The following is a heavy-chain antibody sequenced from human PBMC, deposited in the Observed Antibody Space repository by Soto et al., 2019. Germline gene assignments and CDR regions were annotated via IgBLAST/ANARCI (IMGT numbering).Heavy chain of an antibody. V-gene: IGHV1-8*02. Sequence: ASVKVSCKASGYIFNTYGISWVRQAPGQGLEWMGWISANNGNTYYAQKFQGRVTMTRNTSISTAYMELSSLRSEDTAVYYCARGLYAFDIWGQGTMVTVSS. CDR3: ARGLYAFDI. D-gene: IGHD2-2*01. CDR1: GYIFNTYG. CDR2: ISANNGNT. J-gene: IGHJ3*02.